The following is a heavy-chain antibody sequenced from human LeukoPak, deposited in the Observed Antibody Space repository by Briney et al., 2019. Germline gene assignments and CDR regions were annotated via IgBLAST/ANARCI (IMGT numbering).Heavy chain of an antibody. CDR3: ARDSDYYDSSGSDY. Sequence: GSLRLSCAASGFTFSSYWMSWVRQAPGKGLEWVANIKQDGSEKYYVDSVKGRFTISRDNAKNSLHLQMNSLRAEDTAVYYCARDSDYYDSSGSDYWGQGTLVTVSS. V-gene: IGHV3-7*01. CDR2: IKQDGSEK. J-gene: IGHJ4*02. CDR1: GFTFSSYW. D-gene: IGHD3-22*01.